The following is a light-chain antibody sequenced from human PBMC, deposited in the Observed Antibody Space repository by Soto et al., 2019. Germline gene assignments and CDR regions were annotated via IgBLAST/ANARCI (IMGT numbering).Light chain of an antibody. CDR2: GNS. V-gene: IGLV1-40*01. CDR3: QSYDSSLSGWV. CDR1: SSNIGAGYD. J-gene: IGLJ3*02. Sequence: QSVLTQPPSVSGAPGQRVTISCTGSSSNIGAGYDVHWYQQLPGTAPKLLIYGNSNRPSGVPDRFSGSKSGTSASLAITGFQAGDEADYYCQSYDSSLSGWVFGGGTQLTVL.